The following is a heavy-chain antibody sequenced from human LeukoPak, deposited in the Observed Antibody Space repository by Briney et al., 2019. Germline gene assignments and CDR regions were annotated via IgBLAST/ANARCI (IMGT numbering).Heavy chain of an antibody. CDR2: ISWNSGSI. D-gene: IGHD2-2*01. J-gene: IGHJ3*02. V-gene: IGHV3-9*01. CDR1: GFTFDDYA. Sequence: GRSLGLSCAASGFTFDDYAMHWVRHAPGKGLEWVSGISWNSGSIGYADSVKGRFTISRDNAKNSLYLQMNSLRAEDTALYYCAKDSEEGYCSSTSCSLGAFDIWGQGTMVTVSS. CDR3: AKDSEEGYCSSTSCSLGAFDI.